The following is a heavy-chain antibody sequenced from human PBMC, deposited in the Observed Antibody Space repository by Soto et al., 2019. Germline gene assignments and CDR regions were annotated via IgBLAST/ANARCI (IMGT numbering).Heavy chain of an antibody. V-gene: IGHV3-30-3*01. D-gene: IGHD3-22*01. CDR2: ISFDGSKK. Sequence: QVQLVESGGGVVQPVRYLRLSCEGSGFTSSSYVMHWVRQAPGKGLEWVALISFDGSKKNYADSVKGRFTISRDNSKNMMYLRMNSLRTEDTAVYYCARGVFYYYGSSGYSPDYWVQGTLVTVSS. CDR1: GFTSSSYV. J-gene: IGHJ4*02. CDR3: ARGVFYYYGSSGYSPDY.